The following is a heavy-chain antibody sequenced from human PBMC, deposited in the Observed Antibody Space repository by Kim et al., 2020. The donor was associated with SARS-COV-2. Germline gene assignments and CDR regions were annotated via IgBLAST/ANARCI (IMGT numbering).Heavy chain of an antibody. CDR2: IIPIFGTA. CDR3: ATHCSGGSCYSSPYYFDY. J-gene: IGHJ4*02. CDR1: GGTFSSYA. D-gene: IGHD2-15*01. Sequence: SVKVSCKASGGTFSSYAISWVRQAPGQGLEWMGGIIPIFGTANYAQKFQGRVTITADESTSTAYMELSSLRSEDTAVYYCATHCSGGSCYSSPYYFDYWGQGTLVTVSS. V-gene: IGHV1-69*13.